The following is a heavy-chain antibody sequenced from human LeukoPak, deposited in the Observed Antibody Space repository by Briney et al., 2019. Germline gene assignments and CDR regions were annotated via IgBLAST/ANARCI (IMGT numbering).Heavy chain of an antibody. Sequence: SETLSLTCAVYGGSFSAYYWTWIRQPPGKGLEWIGKINHSGSSNYTSSLKSRVTISVDTSKNQFSLKLSSITAADTAVYYCARVPGYTYGIFDYWGQGTLVTVSS. J-gene: IGHJ4*02. V-gene: IGHV4-34*01. CDR2: INHSGSS. CDR3: ARVPGYTYGIFDY. D-gene: IGHD5-18*01. CDR1: GGSFSAYY.